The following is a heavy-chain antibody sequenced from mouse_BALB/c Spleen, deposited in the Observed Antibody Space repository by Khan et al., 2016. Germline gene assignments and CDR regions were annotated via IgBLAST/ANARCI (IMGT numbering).Heavy chain of an antibody. V-gene: IGHV1-69*02. CDR1: GYIFTSYW. CDR2: IYPSDSYT. J-gene: IGHJ2*01. Sequence: QVQLQQPGAELVKPGASVKLSCKASGYIFTSYWLNWVKQRPGQGLEWIGNIYPSDSYTNYNQKFKDKAALTVDRSSSTAYMQLSSPTSEDSAVYYCTRSGGSAYDYWGQGTTRTVSS. CDR3: TRSGGSAYDY. D-gene: IGHD1-1*01.